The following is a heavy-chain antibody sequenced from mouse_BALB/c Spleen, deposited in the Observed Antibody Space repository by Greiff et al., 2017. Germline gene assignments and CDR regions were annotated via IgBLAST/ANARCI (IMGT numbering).Heavy chain of an antibody. Sequence: EVQLVESGGGLVQPGGSRKLSCAASGFTFSSFGMHWVRQAPEKGLEWVAYISSGSSTIYYADTVKGRFTISRDNPKNTLFLQMTSLRSEDTAMYYCAMGMDYWGQGTSVTVSS. V-gene: IGHV5-17*02. J-gene: IGHJ4*01. CDR1: GFTFSSFG. CDR2: ISSGSSTI. CDR3: AMGMDY.